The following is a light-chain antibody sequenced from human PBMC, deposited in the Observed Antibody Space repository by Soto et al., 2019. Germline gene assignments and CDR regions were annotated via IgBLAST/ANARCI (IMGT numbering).Light chain of an antibody. V-gene: IGKV3-20*01. J-gene: IGKJ1*01. Sequence: EIVLTQSPGTLSLSPGERATLSCRASQSVSSRYLGWYQQKPGQAPRLLIYSASSRATGIPDRFTGSGSGTDFTLTISRLEPEDFAVYYCQQYGSSPWTFGQGTKVEIK. CDR3: QQYGSSPWT. CDR1: QSVSSRY. CDR2: SAS.